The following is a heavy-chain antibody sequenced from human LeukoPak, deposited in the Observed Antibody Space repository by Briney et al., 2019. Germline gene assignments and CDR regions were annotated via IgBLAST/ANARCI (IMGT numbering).Heavy chain of an antibody. CDR3: ARHRGIAAAGIFDY. D-gene: IGHD6-13*01. J-gene: IGHJ4*02. Sequence: PSETLSLTCTVSGGSISSYYWSWIRQPPGKGLERIGYIYYSGSTNYNPSLKSRVTISVDTSKNQFSLKLSSVTAADTAVYYCARHRGIAAAGIFDYWGQGTLVTVSS. CDR2: IYYSGST. V-gene: IGHV4-59*08. CDR1: GGSISSYY.